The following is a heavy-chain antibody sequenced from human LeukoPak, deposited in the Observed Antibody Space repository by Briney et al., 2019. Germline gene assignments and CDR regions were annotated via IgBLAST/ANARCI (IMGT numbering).Heavy chain of an antibody. D-gene: IGHD3-3*01. CDR1: GFTFKSYL. CDR3: ANSQGTIFGVVDY. Sequence: GGSLRLSCSASGFTFKSYLMAWVRQAPGKGLEWISGISGNGVLTYYADSVKGRFTVSRDNSQNILHLQLNNVRAEDSAIYYCANSQGTIFGVVDYWGQGTLVTVSS. J-gene: IGHJ4*02. CDR2: ISGNGVLT. V-gene: IGHV3-23*01.